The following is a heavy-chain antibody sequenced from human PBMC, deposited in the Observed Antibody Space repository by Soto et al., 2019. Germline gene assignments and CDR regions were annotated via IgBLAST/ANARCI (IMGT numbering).Heavy chain of an antibody. D-gene: IGHD3-22*01. CDR2: ISAYNGNT. V-gene: IGHV1-18*01. J-gene: IGHJ4*02. Sequence: QVKLVQSGTEVKKPGASIKVSCKASGYSFATSGMSWVRQAPGQGLEWMGWISAYNGNTNYDQNRQDRVTMTTDTSTSTAYLEVRNLRSDETAVYYCARAGQYYDASGYANWGQGTLVTVSS. CDR1: GYSFATSG. CDR3: ARAGQYYDASGYAN.